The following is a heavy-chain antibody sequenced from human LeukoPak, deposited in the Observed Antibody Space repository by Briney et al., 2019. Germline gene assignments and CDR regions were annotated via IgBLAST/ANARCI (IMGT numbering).Heavy chain of an antibody. CDR3: ARLWAYYYSSRYLDRQFDY. CDR1: WYPFNCYY. Sequence: SLHAPWYPFNCYYMHLVRPAPGQGAGWVGWFNPNSGGKNYPQKFQGRFTMTRDTSISTAYMELSRLRSDDTAVYYCARLWAYYYSSRYLDRQFDYWGQGTLVTVSS. CDR2: FNPNSGGK. V-gene: IGHV1-2*02. J-gene: IGHJ4*02. D-gene: IGHD3-22*01.